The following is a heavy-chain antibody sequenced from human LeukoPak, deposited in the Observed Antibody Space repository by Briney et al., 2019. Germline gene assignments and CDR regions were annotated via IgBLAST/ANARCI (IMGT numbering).Heavy chain of an antibody. Sequence: PSETLSLTCTVSGGSISSYYWSWIRQPPGKGLEWIGYIYYRGSTNYNLSLKSRVTISVDTSKNQFSLKLSSVTAADTAVYYCARGRYYDFWSGTVNPLFDYWGQGTLVTVSS. CDR2: IYYRGST. CDR3: ARGRYYDFWSGTVNPLFDY. CDR1: GGSISSYY. V-gene: IGHV4-59*01. J-gene: IGHJ4*02. D-gene: IGHD3-3*01.